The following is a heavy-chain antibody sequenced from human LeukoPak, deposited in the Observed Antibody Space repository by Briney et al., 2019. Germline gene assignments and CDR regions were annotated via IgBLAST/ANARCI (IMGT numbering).Heavy chain of an antibody. Sequence: SGGSLRLSCAPSGFIFSDYGMHWVRQAPGRGLEWVAVIWYDGSKEYYADSVKGRFTISRDSSKDTVYLQMNSLRAEDTAVYYCARDECSTTSCYGYWGQGTLVTVSS. V-gene: IGHV3-33*01. CDR1: GFIFSDYG. J-gene: IGHJ4*02. CDR3: ARDECSTTSCYGY. D-gene: IGHD2-2*01. CDR2: IWYDGSKE.